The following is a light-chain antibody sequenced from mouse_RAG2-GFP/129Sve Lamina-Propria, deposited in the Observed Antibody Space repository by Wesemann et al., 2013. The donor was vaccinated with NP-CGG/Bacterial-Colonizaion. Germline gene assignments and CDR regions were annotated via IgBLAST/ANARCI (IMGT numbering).Light chain of an antibody. J-gene: IGKJ5*01. V-gene: IGKV6-15*01. CDR2: SAS. CDR1: QNVGTN. Sequence: DIVMTQSQKFMSTSVGDRVSVTCKASQNVGTNVAWYQQKPGQSPKALIYSASYRYSGVPDRFTGSGSGTDFTLTISSVQAEDLAVYFCQQHYSTPLTFGAGTKLELK. CDR3: QQHYSTPLT.